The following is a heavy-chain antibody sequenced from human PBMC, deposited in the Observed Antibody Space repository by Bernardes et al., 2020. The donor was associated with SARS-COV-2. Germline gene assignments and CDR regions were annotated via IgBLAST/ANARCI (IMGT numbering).Heavy chain of an antibody. CDR3: ARDPAAGTVYYYYYGMDV. J-gene: IGHJ6*02. CDR2: INTNTGNP. V-gene: IGHV7-4-1*02. Sequence: ASMKVSCKASGYTFTSYAMNWVRQAPGQGLEWMGWINTNTGNPTYAQGFTGRFVFSLDTSVSTAYLQISSLKAEDTAVYYCARDPAAGTVYYYYYGMDVWGQGTTVTVSS. CDR1: GYTFTSYA. D-gene: IGHD6-13*01.